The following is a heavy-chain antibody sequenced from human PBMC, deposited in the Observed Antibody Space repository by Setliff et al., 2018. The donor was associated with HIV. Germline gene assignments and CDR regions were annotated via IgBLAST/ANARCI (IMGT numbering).Heavy chain of an antibody. CDR1: GYTFTNYF. Sequence: KVSCKASGYTFTNYFMHWVRQAPGEGLEWVGRVDPEDGETRYAMKSQGSVTISADTSTGTTYLSLTSLRSQDTAVYYCATVRIVGATEFDYWGQGTVVTVSS. D-gene: IGHD1-26*01. CDR3: ATVRIVGATEFDY. J-gene: IGHJ4*02. V-gene: IGHV1-69-2*01. CDR2: VDPEDGET.